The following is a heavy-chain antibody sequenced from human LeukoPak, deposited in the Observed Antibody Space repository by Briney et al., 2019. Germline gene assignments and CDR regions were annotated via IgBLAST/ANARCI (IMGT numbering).Heavy chain of an antibody. CDR3: ARANGGGLDY. Sequence: ASVKVSCKTSGYTFSTYYMHWVRQAPRQGLEWLGIIHPTDGSTSYTQKIQGRVTMTRDTATRTVYLELSSLRSEDTAVYWCARANGGGLDYWGRGTLITVSS. V-gene: IGHV1-46*01. J-gene: IGHJ4*02. CDR1: GYTFSTYY. D-gene: IGHD3-10*01. CDR2: IHPTDGST.